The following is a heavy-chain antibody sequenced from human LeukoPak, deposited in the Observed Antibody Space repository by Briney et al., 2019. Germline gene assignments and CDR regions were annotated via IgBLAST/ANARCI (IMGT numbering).Heavy chain of an antibody. D-gene: IGHD3-22*01. CDR1: GYSISSGYY. V-gene: IGHV4-38-2*02. J-gene: IGHJ4*02. Sequence: SETLSLTCTVSGYSISSGYYWGWIRQPPGKGLEWIGTIYHSGSTYYNPYLKSRVTISVDTSKNQFSLKLSSVTAADTAVYYCATGPVDKTYYYDSSGYYYFDYWGQGTLVTVSS. CDR2: IYHSGST. CDR3: ATGPVDKTYYYDSSGYYYFDY.